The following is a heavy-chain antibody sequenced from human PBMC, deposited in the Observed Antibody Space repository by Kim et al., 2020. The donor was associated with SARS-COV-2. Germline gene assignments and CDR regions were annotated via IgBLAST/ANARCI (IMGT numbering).Heavy chain of an antibody. CDR3: AASGRSTTQFDH. J-gene: IGHJ4*02. D-gene: IGHD6-13*01. Sequence: SVKVSCKASGSTFIPSAVQWVRQARGQGPEWIGWIVVGSGSTNRAQKFQERVTLTRDMSTGTAYMELSSLTSDDTAVYHCAASGRSTTQFDHWGQGTLVTVSS. CDR2: IVVGSGST. V-gene: IGHV1-58*01. CDR1: GSTFIPSA.